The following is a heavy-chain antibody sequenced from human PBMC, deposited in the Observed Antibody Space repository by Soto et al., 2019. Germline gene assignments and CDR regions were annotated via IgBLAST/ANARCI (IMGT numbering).Heavy chain of an antibody. CDR3: ARLPHYYDSSGYYEN. V-gene: IGHV3-21*01. CDR2: ISSSSSYI. CDR1: GFTFSSYS. D-gene: IGHD3-22*01. Sequence: PGGSLRLSCAASGFTFSSYSMNWVRQAPGKGLEWVSSISSSSSYIYYADSVKGRFTISRDNAKNSLYLQMNSLRAEDTAVYYCARLPHYYDSSGYYENWGQGTLVTVSS. J-gene: IGHJ4*02.